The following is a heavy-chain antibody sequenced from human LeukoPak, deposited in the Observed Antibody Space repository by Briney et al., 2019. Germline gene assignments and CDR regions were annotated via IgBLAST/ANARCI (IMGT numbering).Heavy chain of an antibody. J-gene: IGHJ6*02. D-gene: IGHD6-19*01. V-gene: IGHV3-33*01. CDR3: ARVGKWLVEGYYYYGMDV. CDR1: GFLFSSYG. Sequence: GGSLRLSCAASGFLFSSYGMHRVRQAPAKGLEWVAVIWYDGSNKYYADSVKGRFTIYRDNSKNTLYLQMNSLRADDTAVYHCARVGKWLVEGYYYYGMDVWGQGTTVTVSS. CDR2: IWYDGSNK.